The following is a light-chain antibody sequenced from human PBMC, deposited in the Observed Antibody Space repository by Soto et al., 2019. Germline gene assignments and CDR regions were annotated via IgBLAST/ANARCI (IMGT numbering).Light chain of an antibody. J-gene: IGLJ1*01. Sequence: QPASVSGSPGQWTTISCTGTSSDVGGYNYVSWYQHHPGKAPKLMIYDVTNRPSGVSNRFSGSKSGNTASLTISGLQTEDEADYYCSSYTSSNTYVFGTGTKLTVL. V-gene: IGLV2-14*03. CDR3: SSYTSSNTYV. CDR2: DVT. CDR1: SSDVGGYNY.